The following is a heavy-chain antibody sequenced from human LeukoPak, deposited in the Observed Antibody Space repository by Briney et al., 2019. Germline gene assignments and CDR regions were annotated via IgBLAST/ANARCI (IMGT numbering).Heavy chain of an antibody. CDR3: ARDDDYVWGSYRYTPGYYFDY. Sequence: ASVKVSCKASGYTFTSYAMHWVRQAPGQRLEWMGWINAGNGNTKYSQKFQGRVTITTDTSASTAYMELSSLRSEDTAVYYCARDDDYVWGSYRYTPGYYFDYWGQGTLVTVSS. CDR1: GYTFTSYA. J-gene: IGHJ4*02. CDR2: INAGNGNT. D-gene: IGHD3-16*02. V-gene: IGHV1-3*01.